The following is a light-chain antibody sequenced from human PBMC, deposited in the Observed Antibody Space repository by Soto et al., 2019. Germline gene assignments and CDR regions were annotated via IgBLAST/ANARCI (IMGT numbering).Light chain of an antibody. CDR1: QSVGSSY. V-gene: IGKV3D-20*02. CDR3: QQRSNWLT. Sequence: NRSLCPGGRCTPPRRASQSVGSSYLGWYQQKPGQAPRLLIYGTSTRATGIPDRFSGSGSGTDFTLTISSLEPEDFAVYYCQQRSNWLTFGGGTKVDI. J-gene: IGKJ4*01. CDR2: GTS.